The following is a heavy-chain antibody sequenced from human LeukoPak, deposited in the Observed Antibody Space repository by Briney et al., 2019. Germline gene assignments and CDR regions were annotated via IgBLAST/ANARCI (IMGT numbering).Heavy chain of an antibody. J-gene: IGHJ4*02. Sequence: SETLSLTCTVSGGSISSYYWSWIRQPPGKGLEWIGYIYYSGSTNYNPSLKSRVTISVDTSKNQFSLKLSSVTAADTAVYYCARDRDGSGWWLPFDYWGQGTLVTVSS. CDR1: GGSISSYY. CDR3: ARDRDGSGWWLPFDY. V-gene: IGHV4-59*01. CDR2: IYYSGST. D-gene: IGHD5-12*01.